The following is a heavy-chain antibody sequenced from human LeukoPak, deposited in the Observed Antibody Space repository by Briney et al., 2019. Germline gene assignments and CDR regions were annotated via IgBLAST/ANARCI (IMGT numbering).Heavy chain of an antibody. Sequence: NPSETLSLTCTVSGGSISSYYWSWVRQPPGKGLEWIGSIYHSGSTYYNPSLKSRVTISVDTSKNQFSLKLSSVTAADTAVYYCARVAETSLTFDFDYWGQGTLVTVSS. CDR2: IYHSGST. CDR3: ARVAETSLTFDFDY. J-gene: IGHJ4*02. V-gene: IGHV4-38-2*02. D-gene: IGHD4/OR15-4a*01. CDR1: GGSISSYY.